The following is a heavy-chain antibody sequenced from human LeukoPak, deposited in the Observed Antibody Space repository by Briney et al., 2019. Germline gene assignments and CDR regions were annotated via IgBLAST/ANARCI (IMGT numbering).Heavy chain of an antibody. CDR1: GGSFSGYY. J-gene: IGHJ4*02. D-gene: IGHD6-13*01. V-gene: IGHV4-34*01. CDR2: INHSGST. Sequence: PSETLSLTCAVYGGSFSGYYWSWIRQPPGKGLEWIGEINHSGSTNYNPSLKSRVTISVDTSKNQFSLKLSSVTAADTAVYYCARGEAAGTRLLRIWGQGTLVTVSS. CDR3: ARGEAAGTRLLRI.